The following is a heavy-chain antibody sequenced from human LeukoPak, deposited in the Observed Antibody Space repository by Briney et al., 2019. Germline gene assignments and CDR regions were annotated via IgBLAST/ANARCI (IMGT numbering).Heavy chain of an antibody. CDR2: ISYDGSNK. CDR1: GFTFSSYA. CDR3: ARERYYSSTNFDY. J-gene: IGHJ4*02. D-gene: IGHD2-2*01. Sequence: GGSLRLSCAASGFTFSSYAMDWVRQAPGKGLEWVAVISYDGSNKYYADSVKGRFTISRDNSKNTLYLQMNSLRAEDTAVYYCARERYYSSTNFDYWGQGTLVTVSS. V-gene: IGHV3-30-3*01.